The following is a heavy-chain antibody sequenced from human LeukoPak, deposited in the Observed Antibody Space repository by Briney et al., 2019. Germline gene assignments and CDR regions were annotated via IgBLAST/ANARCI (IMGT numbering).Heavy chain of an antibody. J-gene: IGHJ3*02. CDR2: ISGTSTTI. D-gene: IGHD3-16*02. Sequence: GGSLRLSCAASGFTFSSYSMNWVRQAPGKGLEWVSYISGTSTTIYYADSVKGRFTIFRDNAKNSLYLQMNSLRNDDTAVYYCARDRNGWGYYDYVWGSYRNDAFDIWGQGTMVTVSS. CDR3: ARDRNGWGYYDYVWGSYRNDAFDI. V-gene: IGHV3-48*02. CDR1: GFTFSSYS.